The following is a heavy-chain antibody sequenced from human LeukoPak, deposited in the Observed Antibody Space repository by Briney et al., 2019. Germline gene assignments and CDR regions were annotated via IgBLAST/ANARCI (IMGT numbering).Heavy chain of an antibody. D-gene: IGHD2-2*01. V-gene: IGHV4-30-2*01. J-gene: IGHJ3*02. CDR3: ARDCSSNRGYGNDAFDI. CDR1: LDSLCGGGAY. Sequence: PSETLSLTCTVCLDSLCGGGAYWSWIRQPPGKGLEWLGYVYHGGSTYYKPSIKSRVTISVDRSKYQFSLKLSTVTAADTAVYCCARDCSSNRGYGNDAFDIWGQGTMVTVSS. CDR2: VYHGGST.